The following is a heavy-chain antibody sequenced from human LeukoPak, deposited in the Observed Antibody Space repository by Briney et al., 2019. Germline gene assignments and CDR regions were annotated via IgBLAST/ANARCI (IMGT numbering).Heavy chain of an antibody. J-gene: IGHJ5*02. Sequence: GESLKISCKGSGYSFTSYWIGWVRQMPGKGLEWMGIIYPGDSDTRYSPSFQGQVTISADKSISTAYLQWSSLKASDTAMYYCARHVHTAMGVHWLDPWGQGTLVTVSS. V-gene: IGHV5-51*01. D-gene: IGHD5-18*01. CDR3: ARHVHTAMGVHWLDP. CDR2: IYPGDSDT. CDR1: GYSFTSYW.